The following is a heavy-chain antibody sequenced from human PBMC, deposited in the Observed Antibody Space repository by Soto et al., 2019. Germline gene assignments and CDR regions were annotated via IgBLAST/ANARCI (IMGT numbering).Heavy chain of an antibody. V-gene: IGHV3-30*03. J-gene: IGHJ4*02. CDR3: ARGNPQARLAY. Sequence: HPGGSLRLSCAASGFTFSSYGMHWVRQAPGKGLEWVAVISYDGSNKYYADSVKGRFTISRDNSKNTLYLQMNSLRAEDTAVYYCARGNPQARLAYWGQGTLVTVSS. CDR2: ISYDGSNK. CDR1: GFTFSSYG. D-gene: IGHD1-1*01.